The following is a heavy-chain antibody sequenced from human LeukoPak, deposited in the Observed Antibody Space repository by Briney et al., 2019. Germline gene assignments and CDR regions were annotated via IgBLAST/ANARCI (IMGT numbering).Heavy chain of an antibody. J-gene: IGHJ4*02. Sequence: KTSETLSLTCTVSGGSISSSSYYWGWIRQPPGKGLEWIGTIYYSGSTYYNPSLKSRVTISVDTSKNQFSLKLSSVTAADTAVYYCARHLYCSSTTCYAGGGYFDYWGQGTLVTVSS. CDR3: ARHLYCSSTTCYAGGGYFDY. CDR1: GGSISSSSYY. V-gene: IGHV4-39*01. D-gene: IGHD2-2*01. CDR2: IYYSGST.